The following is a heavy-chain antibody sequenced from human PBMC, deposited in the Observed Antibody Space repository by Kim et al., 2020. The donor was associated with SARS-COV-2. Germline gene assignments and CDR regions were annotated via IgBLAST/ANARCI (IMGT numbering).Heavy chain of an antibody. CDR3: AREETPIIVVVPAAMGY. V-gene: IGHV3-30-3*01. CDR1: GFTFSSYA. CDR2: ISYDGSNK. J-gene: IGHJ4*02. Sequence: GGSLRLSCAASGFTFSSYAMHWVRQAPGKGLEWVAVISYDGSNKYYADSVKGRFTISRDNSKNTLYLQMNSLRAEDTAVYYCAREETPIIVVVPAAMGYWGQGTLVTVSS. D-gene: IGHD2-2*01.